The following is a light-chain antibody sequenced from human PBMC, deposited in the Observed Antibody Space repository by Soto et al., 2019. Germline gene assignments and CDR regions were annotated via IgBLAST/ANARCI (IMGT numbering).Light chain of an antibody. CDR3: QQLGNSPRG. CDR2: GAS. V-gene: IGKV3-20*01. J-gene: IGKJ1*01. Sequence: EVVLTQSPGTLSLSPGERATLSCRASQSVSSSYLAWYQQKPGQAPRLLIYGASYRATGIPDRFSGSGSGTDFTLTISRLEPEDFAVYYCQQLGNSPRGFGQGTKVEIK. CDR1: QSVSSSY.